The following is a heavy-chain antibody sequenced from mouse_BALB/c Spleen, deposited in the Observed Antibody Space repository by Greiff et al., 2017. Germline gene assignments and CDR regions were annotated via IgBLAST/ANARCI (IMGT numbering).Heavy chain of an antibody. D-gene: IGHD2-1*01. V-gene: IGHV1-77*01. CDR3: ARRRDGNNGGAMDY. J-gene: IGHJ4*01. Sequence: QVQLKESGPELVKPGASVKMSCKASGYTFTDYVISWVKQRTGQGLEWIGEIYPGSGSTYYNEKFKGKATLTADKSSNTAYMQLSSLTSEDSAVYFCARRRDGNNGGAMDYWGQGTSVTVSS. CDR1: GYTFTDYV. CDR2: IYPGSGST.